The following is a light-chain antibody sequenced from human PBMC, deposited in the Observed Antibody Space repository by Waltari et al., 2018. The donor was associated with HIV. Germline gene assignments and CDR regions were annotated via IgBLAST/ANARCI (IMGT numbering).Light chain of an antibody. Sequence: QSVLPQPPSVSGAPGQRVTISCTGGSSNIGAPYDLHWSQQFPGTTPKLLIYGSTNRPSGVPDRFAGSKSDTSASLAITVLQAEDEADYYCQSYDNSLGVVFGGGTKLTVL. CDR2: GST. V-gene: IGLV1-40*01. CDR1: SSNIGAPYD. CDR3: QSYDNSLGVV. J-gene: IGLJ2*01.